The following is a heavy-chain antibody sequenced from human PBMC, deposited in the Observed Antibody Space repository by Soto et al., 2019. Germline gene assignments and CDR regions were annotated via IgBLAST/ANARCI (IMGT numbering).Heavy chain of an antibody. Sequence: QVHLQESGPGRVKHSQTLYLTCIVSGGSISSDDHYWSWIRRPPGKGLEWIGYIYHSGTTHSNPSLESRLFISLDTSKNQFSLQLTSVTAADTAVYYCAILRSRWNIDYWGQGTLVTVSS. J-gene: IGHJ4*02. CDR2: IYHSGTT. CDR3: AILRSRWNIDY. V-gene: IGHV4-30-4*01. D-gene: IGHD6-13*01. CDR1: GGSISSDDHY.